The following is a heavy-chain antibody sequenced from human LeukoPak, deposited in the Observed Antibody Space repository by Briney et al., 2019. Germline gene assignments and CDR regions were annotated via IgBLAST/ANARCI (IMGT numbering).Heavy chain of an antibody. CDR2: ISSSSSYI. Sequence: GGSLRLSCAASGFTFSSYSMNWVRQAPGKGLEWVSSISSSSSYIYYADSVKGRFTISRDNAKNSLYLQMNSLRAEDTAVYYCAREVWAVAGTVDYWGQGTLVTASS. D-gene: IGHD6-19*01. CDR1: GFTFSSYS. J-gene: IGHJ4*02. CDR3: AREVWAVAGTVDY. V-gene: IGHV3-21*01.